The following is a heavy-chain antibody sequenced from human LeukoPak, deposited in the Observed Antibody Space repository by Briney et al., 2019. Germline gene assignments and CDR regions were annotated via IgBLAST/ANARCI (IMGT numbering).Heavy chain of an antibody. V-gene: IGHV3-23*01. CDR3: AKSGRDGYNIYFDY. J-gene: IGHJ4*02. D-gene: IGHD5-24*01. CDR1: GFTFSSYA. Sequence: GGSLRLSCAASGFTFSSYAMSWVRQAPGKGLEWVSHISGSGGSTYYADSVKGRFTISRDNSKNTLYLQMDNLRAEDTALYYCAKSGRDGYNIYFDYWGQGTLVTVSS. CDR2: ISGSGGST.